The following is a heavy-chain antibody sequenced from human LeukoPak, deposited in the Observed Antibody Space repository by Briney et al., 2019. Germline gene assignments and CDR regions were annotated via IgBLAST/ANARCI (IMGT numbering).Heavy chain of an antibody. V-gene: IGHV3-30*18. CDR1: GFSFNNYG. CDR2: VSRDGRNQ. J-gene: IGHJ4*02. CDR3: AKERHSNDYGSYLDS. D-gene: IGHD4-17*01. Sequence: PGRSLRLSCAASGFSFNNYGMFWVRQAPGAGLEWVAFVSRDGRNQHLADSVKGRFTISRDNSQNTIYLQTNTLRTEDTAIYYCAKERHSNDYGSYLDSWGQGTLVTVSS.